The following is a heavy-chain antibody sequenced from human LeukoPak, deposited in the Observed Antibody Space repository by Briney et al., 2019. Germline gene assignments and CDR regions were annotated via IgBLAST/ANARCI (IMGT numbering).Heavy chain of an antibody. J-gene: IGHJ3*02. Sequence: PGGSLRLSCAASGFTFSNYWMHWVRQAPGKGLMWVSNINSEGTSTNYADSVRGRFTISRDNTKNSLYLQMNSLRDEDTALYYCARDRFYAFDTWGQGTMVTVSS. CDR2: INSEGTST. CDR1: GFTFSNYW. V-gene: IGHV3-74*01. CDR3: ARDRFYAFDT.